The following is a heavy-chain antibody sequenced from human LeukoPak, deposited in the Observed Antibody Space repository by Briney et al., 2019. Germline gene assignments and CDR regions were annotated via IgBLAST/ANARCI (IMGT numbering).Heavy chain of an antibody. CDR2: ISWNSGSI. D-gene: IGHD6-13*01. J-gene: IGHJ4*02. V-gene: IGHV3-9*01. Sequence: PGRSLRLSCAASGFTFDDYAMHWVRQAPGKGLEWVSGISWNSGSIGYADSVKGRFTISRDNAKNSLYLQMNSLRAEDTALYYCATSEAAAGDFDYWGQGTLVTVSS. CDR1: GFTFDDYA. CDR3: ATSEAAAGDFDY.